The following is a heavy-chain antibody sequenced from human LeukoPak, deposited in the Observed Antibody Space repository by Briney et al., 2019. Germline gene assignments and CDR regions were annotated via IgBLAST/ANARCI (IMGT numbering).Heavy chain of an antibody. CDR1: GGSVTGGGYY. CDR3: ATAKWEYFYFDS. J-gene: IGHJ4*02. Sequence: SETLSLTCSVSGGSVTGGGYYWSWIRQHPGKGLEWIGFASYSGGTYYNPSLMSRITISVDTSQNQFSLSLRDVTAADTAVYFCATAKWEYFYFDSWGQGAVVAVSS. V-gene: IGHV4-31*03. D-gene: IGHD1-26*01. CDR2: ASYSGGT.